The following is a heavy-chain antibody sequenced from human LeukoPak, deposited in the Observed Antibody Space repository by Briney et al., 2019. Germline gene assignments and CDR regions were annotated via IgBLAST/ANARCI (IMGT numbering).Heavy chain of an antibody. CDR2: IWYDGSNK. Sequence: GRSLRLSCAASGFTFSSYGMHWVRQAPGKGLEWVAVIWYDGSNKYYADSVKGRFTISRDNSKNTLYLQMNGLRAEDTAVYYCASYVLGDAFDIWGQGTMVTVSS. D-gene: IGHD3-3*02. J-gene: IGHJ3*02. V-gene: IGHV3-33*01. CDR1: GFTFSSYG. CDR3: ASYVLGDAFDI.